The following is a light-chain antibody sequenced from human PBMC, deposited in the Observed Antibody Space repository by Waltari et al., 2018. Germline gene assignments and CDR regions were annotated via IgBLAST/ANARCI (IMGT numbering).Light chain of an antibody. V-gene: IGLV2-14*03. J-gene: IGLJ1*01. CDR2: DVT. CDR3: SSYTTSSTYV. Sequence: QSALTQPASVSGSPGQSITISCTGTSSDVGGYNFVSWYQQHPGKVPKLIIYDVTNRPSGVCNRFSGSKSGNTASLTISGLQAEDEADYYCSSYTTSSTYVFGTGTKVTVL. CDR1: SSDVGGYNF.